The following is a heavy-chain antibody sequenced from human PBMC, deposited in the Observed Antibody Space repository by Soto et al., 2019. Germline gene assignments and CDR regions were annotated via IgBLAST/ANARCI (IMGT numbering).Heavy chain of an antibody. CDR1: GGSVSSGSYY. CDR3: ASFHGSSIAARYWFDP. Sequence: LSLTCTVSGGSVSSGSYYWSWIRQPPGKGLEWIGYIYYSGSTNYNPSLKSRVTISVDTSKNQFSLKLSSVTAADTAVYYCASFHGSSIAARYWFDPWGQGTLVTVSS. J-gene: IGHJ5*02. D-gene: IGHD6-6*01. V-gene: IGHV4-61*01. CDR2: IYYSGST.